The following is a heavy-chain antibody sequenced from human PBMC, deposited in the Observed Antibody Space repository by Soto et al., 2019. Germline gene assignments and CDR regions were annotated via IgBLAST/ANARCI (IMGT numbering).Heavy chain of an antibody. D-gene: IGHD6-19*01. CDR3: AIDELGWPEYYFDY. V-gene: IGHV1-18*01. CDR1: GYPVTRYG. CDR2: ISAYNGNT. J-gene: IGHJ4*02. Sequence: APVKVSCQASGYPVTRYGISWVRQAPGQGLEWMGWISAYNGNTNYAKKLQGRVTMTTDKSTSTAYMELRRLRSDDTAVYYWAIDELGWPEYYFDYWGQGTLVTVTS.